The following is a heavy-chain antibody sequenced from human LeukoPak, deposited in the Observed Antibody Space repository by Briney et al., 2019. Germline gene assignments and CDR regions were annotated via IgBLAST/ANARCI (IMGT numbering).Heavy chain of an antibody. Sequence: PSQTLSLTCNLSGVSVSDGPDYWTWIRQHPGKGLEWIGYKYLSGSAKYNPSLKSRLTISIDSSRNLFPLQLSSVTAADTATYYCAAPYCSTISCLDVFNMWGQGTRVTVSS. CDR1: GVSVSDGPDY. V-gene: IGHV4-31*03. D-gene: IGHD2-2*01. CDR2: KYLSGSA. J-gene: IGHJ3*02. CDR3: AAPYCSTISCLDVFNM.